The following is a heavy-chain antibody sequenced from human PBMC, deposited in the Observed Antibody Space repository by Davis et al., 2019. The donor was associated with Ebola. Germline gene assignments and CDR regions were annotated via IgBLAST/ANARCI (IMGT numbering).Heavy chain of an antibody. V-gene: IGHV1-2*04. CDR1: GYTFTGYY. D-gene: IGHD3-22*01. CDR3: ARPRITMMVDAFDI. J-gene: IGHJ3*02. CDR2: INPNSGGT. Sequence: ASVKVSCKASGYTFTGYYMHWVRQAPGQGLEWMGWINPNSGGTNYAQKFQGWVTMTRDKSISTAYLQWSSLKASDTAMYYCARPRITMMVDAFDIWGQGTMVTVSS.